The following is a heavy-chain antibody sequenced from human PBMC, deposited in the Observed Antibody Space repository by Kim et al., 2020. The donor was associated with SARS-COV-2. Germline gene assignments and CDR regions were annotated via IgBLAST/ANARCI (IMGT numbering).Heavy chain of an antibody. J-gene: IGHJ5*02. CDR3: AKDGVGAKRFDP. Sequence: PVRGRFTMSRDHSETTLHLRMDSLRSEDTAVYYCAKDGVGAKRFDPWGQGTLVTVSS. V-gene: IGHV3-23*01. D-gene: IGHD3-16*01.